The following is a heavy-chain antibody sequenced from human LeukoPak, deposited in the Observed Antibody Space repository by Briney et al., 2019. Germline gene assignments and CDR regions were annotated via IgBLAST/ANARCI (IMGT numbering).Heavy chain of an antibody. J-gene: IGHJ6*03. Sequence: ETGGSLRLSCAASGFTVSSNYMSWVRQAPGKGLEWVSIIYSGVTTYYADSVKGRFTISRDNSKNTLYLQMNSLRAEDTAVYYCARTTDLDYYYMDVWGKGTTVTISS. V-gene: IGHV3-53*01. CDR2: IYSGVTT. D-gene: IGHD4-17*01. CDR3: ARTTDLDYYYMDV. CDR1: GFTVSSNY.